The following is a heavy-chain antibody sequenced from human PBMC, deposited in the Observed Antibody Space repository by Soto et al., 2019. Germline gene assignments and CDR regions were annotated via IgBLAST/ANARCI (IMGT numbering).Heavy chain of an antibody. CDR2: IYYSGST. D-gene: IGHD3-22*01. CDR1: GGSISSYY. J-gene: IGHJ5*02. Sequence: LSLTCTVSGGSISSYYWSWIRQPPGKGLEWIGYIYYSGSTNYNPSLKSRVTISVGTSKNQFSLKLSSVTAADTAVYYCARDRSGYYGNWFDPWGQGTLVTVSS. V-gene: IGHV4-59*01. CDR3: ARDRSGYYGNWFDP.